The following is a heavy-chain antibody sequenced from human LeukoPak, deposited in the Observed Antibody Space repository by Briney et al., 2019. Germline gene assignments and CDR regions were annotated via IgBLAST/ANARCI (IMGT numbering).Heavy chain of an antibody. CDR3: AELGITMIGGV. J-gene: IGHJ6*04. CDR1: GFTFSSYS. D-gene: IGHD3-10*02. V-gene: IGHV3-21*01. CDR2: ISSSSSYI. Sequence: PGGSLRLSCAASGFTFSSYSMNWVRQAPGKGLEWVSSISSSSSYIYYADSVKGRFTISRDNTKNSLYLQMNSLRAEDTAVYYCAELGITMIGGVWGKGTTVTISS.